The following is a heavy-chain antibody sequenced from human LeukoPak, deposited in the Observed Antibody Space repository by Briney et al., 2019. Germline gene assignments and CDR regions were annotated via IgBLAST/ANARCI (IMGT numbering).Heavy chain of an antibody. J-gene: IGHJ6*02. CDR2: ISAYIGNT. Sequence: ASVKVSCKASGCTFTSYGISWVRQAPGQGLEWMGWISAYIGNTNYAQKLQGRVTMTTDTSTSTAYMELRSLRSDDTAVYYCASGELLPDGYYYYYGMDVWGQGTTVTVSS. D-gene: IGHD1-26*01. V-gene: IGHV1-18*01. CDR1: GCTFTSYG. CDR3: ASGELLPDGYYYYYGMDV.